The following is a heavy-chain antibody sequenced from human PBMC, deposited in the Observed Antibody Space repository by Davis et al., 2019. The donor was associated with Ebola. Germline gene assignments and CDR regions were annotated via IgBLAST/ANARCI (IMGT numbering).Heavy chain of an antibody. Sequence: ASVKVSCKASGYTFTSYYMHWVRQAPGQGLEWMGIINPSGGSTSYAQKFQGRVTMTRDTSTSTVYMELSSLRSEDTAVYYCASEYCSSTSCYGAGMDVWGQGTTVTVSS. CDR3: ASEYCSSTSCYGAGMDV. V-gene: IGHV1-46*01. D-gene: IGHD2-2*01. J-gene: IGHJ6*02. CDR1: GYTFTSYY. CDR2: INPSGGST.